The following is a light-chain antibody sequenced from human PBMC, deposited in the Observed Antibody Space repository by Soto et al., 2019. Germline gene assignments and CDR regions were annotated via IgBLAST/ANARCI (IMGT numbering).Light chain of an antibody. CDR1: QGITTY. J-gene: IGKJ4*01. CDR3: QEYNSAPLT. CDR2: GAS. Sequence: DIQRSRSPSSLSASVGDRATITCRASQGITTYLAWYQQKPGKVPTLLIYGASTLHSGVPSRFSGSGSGTDFTLTISSLQPEDVATYYGQEYNSAPLTFGGGTKVEIK. V-gene: IGKV1-27*01.